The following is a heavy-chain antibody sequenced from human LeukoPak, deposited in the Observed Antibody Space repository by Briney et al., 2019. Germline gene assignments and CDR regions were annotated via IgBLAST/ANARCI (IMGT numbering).Heavy chain of an antibody. J-gene: IGHJ5*02. CDR1: GYTFTSYY. CDR2: INPSGGSA. D-gene: IGHD3-22*01. V-gene: IGHV1-46*01. CDR3: ARGSPTMIVVVTHGWFDP. Sequence: GASVKVSCKASGYTFTSYYMHWVRQAPGQGLEWMGIINPSGGSASYAQKFQGRVTMTRDTSTSTAYMELSSLRSEDTAVYYCARGSPTMIVVVTHGWFDPWGQGTLVTVSS.